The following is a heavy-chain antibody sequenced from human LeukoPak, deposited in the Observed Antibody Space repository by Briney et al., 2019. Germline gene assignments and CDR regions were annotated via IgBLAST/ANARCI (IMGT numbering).Heavy chain of an antibody. D-gene: IGHD1-26*01. J-gene: IGHJ4*02. Sequence: SETLSLTCTVSGGSISSGSYYWSWIRQPAGKGLEWIGRIYTSGSTNYNPSLKSRVTMSVDTSKNQFSLKLSSVTAADTAVYYCARVGATWAYFDYWGQGTLVTVSS. CDR1: GGSISSGSYY. CDR3: ARVGATWAYFDY. CDR2: IYTSGST. V-gene: IGHV4-61*02.